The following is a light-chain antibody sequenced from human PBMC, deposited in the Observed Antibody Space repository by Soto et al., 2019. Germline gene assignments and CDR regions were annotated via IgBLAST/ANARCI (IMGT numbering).Light chain of an antibody. CDR1: QGISSF. CDR3: QQSYTIPGT. Sequence: DVQMTQSPSSLSASVGDRVTITCRASQGISSFLAWYQQIPGKVPKLLIYSASTLQSGVPSRFSGSGSGTEFTLIIAGLQPEDFATYHCQQSYTIPGTFGQGTKVDIK. V-gene: IGKV1-27*01. CDR2: SAS. J-gene: IGKJ1*01.